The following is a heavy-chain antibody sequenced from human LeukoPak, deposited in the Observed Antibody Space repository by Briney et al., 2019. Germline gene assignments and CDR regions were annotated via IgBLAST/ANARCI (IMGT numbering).Heavy chain of an antibody. J-gene: IGHJ4*02. CDR2: INTNTGNP. V-gene: IGHV7-4-1*02. CDR1: GYTFTTYP. Sequence: ASVKVSCKASGYTFTTYPINWVRQAPGQRLEYMGWINTNTGNPTYAQGFTGRFVFSSDTSVSTAYLQISNLKTEDTAVYYCARGYDTTGHFSYWGQGTLVTVSS. D-gene: IGHD3-22*01. CDR3: ARGYDTTGHFSY.